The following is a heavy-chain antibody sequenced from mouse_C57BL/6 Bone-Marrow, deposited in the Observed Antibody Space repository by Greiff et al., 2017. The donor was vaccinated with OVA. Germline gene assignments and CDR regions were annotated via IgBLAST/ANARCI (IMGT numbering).Heavy chain of an antibody. Sequence: LQESGPELVKPGASVKISCKASGYSFTDYNMNWVKQSNGKSLEWIGVINPNYGTTSYNQKFKGKATLTVDQSSSTAYMQLNSLTSEDSAVYYWAREGDYGSKDYYAMDYWGQGTSVTVSS. J-gene: IGHJ4*01. CDR1: GYSFTDYN. V-gene: IGHV1-39*01. CDR2: INPNYGTT. D-gene: IGHD1-1*01. CDR3: AREGDYGSKDYYAMDY.